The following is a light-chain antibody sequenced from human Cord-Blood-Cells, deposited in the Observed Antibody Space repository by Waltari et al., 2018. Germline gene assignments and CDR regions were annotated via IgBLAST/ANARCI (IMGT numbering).Light chain of an antibody. CDR1: QSVSSY. J-gene: IGKJ2*03. CDR3: QQRSNWPPYS. V-gene: IGKV3-11*01. CDR2: DAS. Sequence: ELVLTQSPATLSLSPGERATLSCRASQSVSSYLAWYQQKTGQAPRLLIYDASNRATGIPARFSGSGSGTDFTLTISSLEPEDFAVYYCQQRSNWPPYSFGQGTKLEIK.